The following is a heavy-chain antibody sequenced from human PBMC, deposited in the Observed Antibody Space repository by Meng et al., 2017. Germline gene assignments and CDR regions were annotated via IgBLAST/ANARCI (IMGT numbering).Heavy chain of an antibody. CDR1: GYTFTSYD. J-gene: IGHJ4*02. D-gene: IGHD3-10*01. V-gene: IGHV1-8*01. Sequence: ASVKVSCKASGYTFTSYDINWVRQATGQGLEWMGWMNHNSDSTGYAQKFQGRVTMTRNTSISTAYMELSSLRSEDTAVYYCGSGKGWFGELSSDYWGQGTLVTVSS. CDR3: GSGKGWFGELSSDY. CDR2: MNHNSDST.